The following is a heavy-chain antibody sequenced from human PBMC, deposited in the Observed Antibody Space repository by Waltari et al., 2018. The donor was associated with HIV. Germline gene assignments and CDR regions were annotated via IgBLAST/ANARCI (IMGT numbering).Heavy chain of an antibody. V-gene: IGHV4-59*08. CDR1: GGSISSYY. D-gene: IGHD3-10*01. J-gene: IGHJ6*02. Sequence: QVQLQESGPGLVKPSETLSLTCTVSGGSISSYYWSWIRQPPGKGLEWIGYISYSGSTNYNPSLKSRVTISVDTSKNQFSLKLSSVTAADTAVNYCARGGSGRNAGYYYGMDVWGQGTTVTVSS. CDR3: ARGGSGRNAGYYYGMDV. CDR2: ISYSGST.